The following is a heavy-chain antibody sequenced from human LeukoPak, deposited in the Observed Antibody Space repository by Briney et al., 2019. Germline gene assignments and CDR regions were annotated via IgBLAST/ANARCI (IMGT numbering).Heavy chain of an antibody. V-gene: IGHV1-69*05. J-gene: IGHJ4*02. Sequence: SVKVSCKASGGTFSSYAISWVRQAPGQGLEWMGGIIPIFGTANYAQKFQGRVTITTDESTSTAYMELSSVTAADTAVYYCARDPGYNDRSGYYHMYYFDNWGQGTLVTVSS. CDR3: ARDPGYNDRSGYYHMYYFDN. CDR2: IIPIFGTA. CDR1: GGTFSSYA. D-gene: IGHD3-22*01.